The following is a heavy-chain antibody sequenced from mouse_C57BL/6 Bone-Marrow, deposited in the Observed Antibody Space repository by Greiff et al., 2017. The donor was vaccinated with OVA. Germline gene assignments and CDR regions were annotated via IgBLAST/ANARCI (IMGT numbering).Heavy chain of an antibody. CDR3: TRRDYDAFAY. CDR1: GYTFTDYE. V-gene: IGHV1-15*01. Sequence: QVHVKQSGAELVRPGASVTLSCKASGYTFTDYEMHWVKQTPVHGLEWIGAIDPETGGTAYNQKFKGKAILTADKSSSTAYMELRSLTSEDSAVYYCTRRDYDAFAYWGQGTLVTVSA. J-gene: IGHJ3*01. CDR2: IDPETGGT. D-gene: IGHD2-4*01.